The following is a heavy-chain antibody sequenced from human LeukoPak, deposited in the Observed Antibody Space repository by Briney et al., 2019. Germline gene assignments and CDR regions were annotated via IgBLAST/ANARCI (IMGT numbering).Heavy chain of an antibody. CDR2: IWYDGSNK. Sequence: GGSLRLSCAASGFMFSGYWMHWVRQGPEKGLEWVAVIWYDGSNKYYADSVKGRFTISRDNSKNTLYLQMNSLRAEDTAVYYCAKAGGGSYYEFLDYWGQGTLVTVSS. V-gene: IGHV3-33*06. CDR3: AKAGGGSYYEFLDY. J-gene: IGHJ4*02. D-gene: IGHD1-26*01. CDR1: GFMFSGYW.